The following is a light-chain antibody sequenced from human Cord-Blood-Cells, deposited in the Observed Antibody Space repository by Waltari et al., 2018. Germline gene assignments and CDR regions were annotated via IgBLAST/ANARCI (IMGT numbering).Light chain of an antibody. CDR3: SSYTSSSTLV. CDR1: SSDAGGYNY. J-gene: IGLJ2*01. V-gene: IGLV2-14*01. CDR2: EVS. Sequence: QSALTQPASVSGSPGQSITISCTGTSSDAGGYNYVSGYQQHPGKAPKLMIYEVSNWPSGVSNRFSGSKSGNTASLTISGLQAEDEADYYCSSYTSSSTLVFGGGTKLTVL.